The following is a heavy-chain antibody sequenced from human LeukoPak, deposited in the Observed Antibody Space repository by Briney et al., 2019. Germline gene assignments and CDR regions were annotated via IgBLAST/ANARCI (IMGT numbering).Heavy chain of an antibody. D-gene: IGHD6-6*01. CDR1: GGSISSYY. CDR3: ASKYSSSSEHAFDI. J-gene: IGHJ3*02. CDR2: IYTSGST. V-gene: IGHV4-4*07. Sequence: SETLSLTCTVSGGSISSYYWSWIRQPAGKGLEWIGSIYTSGSTNYNPSLKSRVTMSVDTSKNQFSLKLSSVTAADTAVYYCASKYSSSSEHAFDIWGQGTMVTVSS.